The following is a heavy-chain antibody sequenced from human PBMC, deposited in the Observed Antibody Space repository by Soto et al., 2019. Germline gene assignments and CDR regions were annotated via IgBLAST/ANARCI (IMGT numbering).Heavy chain of an antibody. V-gene: IGHV1-69*05. J-gene: IGHJ2*01. CDR3: ARGGSLYWYFDL. CDR1: GGTFSSYA. CDR2: IIPIYGTT. D-gene: IGHD1-26*01. Sequence: GASVKVSCKASGGTFSSYAISWVRQAPGQRLEWMGWIIPIYGTTNYSQKFQGRVTITRDTSASTAYMELSSLRSEDTAVYYCARGGSLYWYFDLWGRGTLVTVSS.